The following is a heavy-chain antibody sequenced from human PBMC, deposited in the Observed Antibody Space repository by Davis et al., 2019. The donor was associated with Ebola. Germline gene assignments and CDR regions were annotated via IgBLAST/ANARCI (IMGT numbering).Heavy chain of an antibody. V-gene: IGHV1-18*01. D-gene: IGHD1-26*01. Sequence: ASVKVSCKASGYTFTSYGISWVRQAPGQGLEWMGWISAYNGNTNYAQKLQGRVTMTTDTSTSTAYMELRSLKSDDTAVYYCARVPVYSGNYFSFDDWGQGTLVTVSS. J-gene: IGHJ4*02. CDR2: ISAYNGNT. CDR1: GYTFTSYG. CDR3: ARVPVYSGNYFSFDD.